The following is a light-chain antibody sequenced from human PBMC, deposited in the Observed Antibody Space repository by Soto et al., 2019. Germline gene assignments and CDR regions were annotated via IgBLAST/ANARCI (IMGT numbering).Light chain of an antibody. CDR3: QQLDSSRWT. Sequence: EIVLTQSPGTLSLSPGERATLSCRASQSVSSSYLAWYQQKPGQAPRLLIYGASSRATGIPDRFSGSGSGTDCTLTITRLEPEDVAIYYCQQLDSSRWTFGQGTKVEIK. CDR2: GAS. V-gene: IGKV3-20*01. CDR1: QSVSSSY. J-gene: IGKJ1*01.